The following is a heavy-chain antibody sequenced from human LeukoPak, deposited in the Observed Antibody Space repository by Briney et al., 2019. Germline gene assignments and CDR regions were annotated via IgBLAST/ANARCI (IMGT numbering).Heavy chain of an antibody. Sequence: GGSLRLSCAASGFTVSSNYMSWVRQAPGKGLEWVAFIRYDGSNKYHADSVKGRFTISRDNSKNTLYLQMNSLRAEDTAVYYCAAVVTAQFDYWGQGTLVTVSS. CDR2: IRYDGSNK. CDR1: GFTVSSNY. J-gene: IGHJ4*02. V-gene: IGHV3-30*02. CDR3: AAVVTAQFDY. D-gene: IGHD2-21*02.